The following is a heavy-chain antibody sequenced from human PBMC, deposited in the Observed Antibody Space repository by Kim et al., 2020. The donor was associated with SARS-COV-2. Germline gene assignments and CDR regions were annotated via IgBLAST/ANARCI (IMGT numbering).Heavy chain of an antibody. J-gene: IGHJ5*02. Sequence: GTSEYAGSVKGRFTISRDDSKTMAYLQMNSLNTEDKAVYYCTSGAWTIDAWGRGTLVIVSS. CDR3: TSGAWTIDA. V-gene: IGHV3-49*02. D-gene: IGHD1-1*01. CDR2: GTS.